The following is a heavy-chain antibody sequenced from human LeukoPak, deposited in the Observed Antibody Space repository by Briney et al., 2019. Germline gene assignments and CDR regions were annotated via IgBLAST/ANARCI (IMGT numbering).Heavy chain of an antibody. CDR3: ARDQYSYAHAAH. CDR2: ISYDGSNK. J-gene: IGHJ4*02. CDR1: GFTFSSYA. Sequence: PGGSLRLSCAASGFTFSSYAMHWVRQAPGKGLEWVAVISYDGSNKYYADSVKGRFTISRDNSKNTLHLQMNSLRAEDTAVYYCARDQYSYAHAAHWGQGTLVTVSS. D-gene: IGHD5-18*01. V-gene: IGHV3-30*14.